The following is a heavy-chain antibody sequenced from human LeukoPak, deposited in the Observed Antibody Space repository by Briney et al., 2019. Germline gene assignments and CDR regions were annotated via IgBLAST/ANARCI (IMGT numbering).Heavy chain of an antibody. CDR3: ARVLSIVVGPGATFWFDP. V-gene: IGHV4-4*02. D-gene: IGHD2-2*01. Sequence: PSETLSLTCAVSGGSISSSNWWSWGRQPPGKGLEGIGEIFLRGSTKYNPSLRSRVTISVDKSKNQFSLKLTSVTAADTAVYHCARVLSIVVGPGATFWFDPWGQGTLVTVSS. CDR1: GGSISSSNW. J-gene: IGHJ5*02. CDR2: IFLRGST.